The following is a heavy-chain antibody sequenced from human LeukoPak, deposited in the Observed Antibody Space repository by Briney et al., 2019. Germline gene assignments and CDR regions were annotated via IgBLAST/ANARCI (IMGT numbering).Heavy chain of an antibody. CDR1: GFTVSNNF. D-gene: IGHD3-3*01. J-gene: IGHJ4*02. V-gene: IGHV3-53*01. CDR2: IYSGGNT. Sequence: GGSLRLSCAASGFTVSNNFMSWVRQAPGKGLEWVSVIYSGGNTYYADSVKGRFTISRDSSKNTLYLQMNTLRAEDTAVYYCARGITAFGVPGATYYFDYWGQGTLVTVSS. CDR3: ARGITAFGVPGATYYFDY.